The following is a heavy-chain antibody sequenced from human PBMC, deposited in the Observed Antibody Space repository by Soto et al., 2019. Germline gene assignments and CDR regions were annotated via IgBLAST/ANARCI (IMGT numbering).Heavy chain of an antibody. J-gene: IGHJ4*02. Sequence: QLQLQESGSGLVKPSQTLSLTCAVSGGSISSGGYSWSWIRQPPGKGLEWIGYIYHSGSTYYNPSLKSRVTISVDRSKNQFSLKLSSVTAADTAVYYCARAGYYDSSSYFPYWGQGTLVTVSS. CDR3: ARAGYYDSSSYFPY. D-gene: IGHD3-22*01. CDR1: GGSISSGGYS. CDR2: IYHSGST. V-gene: IGHV4-30-2*01.